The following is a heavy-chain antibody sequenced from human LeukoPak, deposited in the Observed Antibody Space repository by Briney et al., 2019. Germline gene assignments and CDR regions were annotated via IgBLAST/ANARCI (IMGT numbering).Heavy chain of an antibody. D-gene: IGHD3-3*01. V-gene: IGHV1-18*01. CDR3: ARDRVRHTIFGVAITGPFDY. CDR2: ISAYNGNT. Sequence: GASVKVSCKASGYTFTSYGISWVRQAPGQGLEWMGWISAYNGNTNYAQKLQGRVTMTTDTSTSTAYMELRSLRSDDTAVYYCARDRVRHTIFGVAITGPFDYWGQGTLVTVSS. J-gene: IGHJ4*02. CDR1: GYTFTSYG.